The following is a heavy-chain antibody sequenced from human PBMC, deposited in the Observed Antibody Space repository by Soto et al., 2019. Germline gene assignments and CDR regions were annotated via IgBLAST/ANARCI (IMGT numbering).Heavy chain of an antibody. Sequence: VQLVESGGGVVQPGRSLRLSCAASGFTFSDYAMHWVRQAPGKGLEWVAVVSHDGRNTHYADSVKGRFTISRDSSKNTVALEMTSLRAEDTAVYYWAKGGRQWLVTADFNYWGQGALVPVSS. D-gene: IGHD6-19*01. CDR2: VSHDGRNT. CDR1: GFTFSDYA. J-gene: IGHJ4*02. CDR3: AKGGRQWLVTADFNY. V-gene: IGHV3-30*18.